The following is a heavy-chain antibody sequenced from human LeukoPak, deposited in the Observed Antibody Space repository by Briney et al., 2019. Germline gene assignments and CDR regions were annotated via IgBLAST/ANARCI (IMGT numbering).Heavy chain of an antibody. Sequence: SETLSLTCTVSGGSISSSSYYWGWIRQPPGKGLEWIGSIYYSGSTYYNPSLKSRVTISVDTSKNQFSLKLSSVTAADTAVYYCARVRQWLHYFDYWGQGTLVTVSS. D-gene: IGHD6-19*01. V-gene: IGHV4-39*07. CDR1: GGSISSSSYY. J-gene: IGHJ4*02. CDR2: IYYSGST. CDR3: ARVRQWLHYFDY.